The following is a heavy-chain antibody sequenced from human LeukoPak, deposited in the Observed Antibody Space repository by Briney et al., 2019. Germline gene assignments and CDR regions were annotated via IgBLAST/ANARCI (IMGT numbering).Heavy chain of an antibody. CDR1: GGSFSSYA. J-gene: IGHJ4*02. V-gene: IGHV1-69*05. CDR2: IIPIFGTA. Sequence: SVKVSCKASGGSFSSYAISWVRQAPGQGLEWMGGIIPIFGTANYAQKFQGRVTMTTDKSTSTAYMELRSLRSDDTALYYCARNLVPNSPDYWGQGTLVTVSS. CDR3: ARNLVPNSPDY. D-gene: IGHD4-23*01.